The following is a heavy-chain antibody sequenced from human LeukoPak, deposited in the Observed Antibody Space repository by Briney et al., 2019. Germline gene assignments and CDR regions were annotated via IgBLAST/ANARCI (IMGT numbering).Heavy chain of an antibody. J-gene: IGHJ5*02. Sequence: ASVKVSCKASAYTFNDYYIHWVRQAPGQGLEWMGWINPKSGGTNYAQKFRGRVTMTRDTSISTAYMELSRLRSDDTAVYYCARDRIMIMFGGVSWFDPWGQGTLVSVSP. CDR2: INPKSGGT. CDR3: ARDRIMIMFGGVSWFDP. V-gene: IGHV1-2*02. D-gene: IGHD3-16*01. CDR1: AYTFNDYY.